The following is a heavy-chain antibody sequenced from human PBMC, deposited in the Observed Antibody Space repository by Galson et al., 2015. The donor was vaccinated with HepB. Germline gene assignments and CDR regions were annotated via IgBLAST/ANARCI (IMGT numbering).Heavy chain of an antibody. J-gene: IGHJ4*02. CDR1: GYTFTDYY. CDR2: INPKSGGT. Sequence: CKASGYTFTDYYIHWVRQAPGQGLEWMGRINPKSGGTNYAQKFQGRVTMTKDTSISTAYMELSRLRFDDTVVYFCARALRSYDSSAYHFDYGGQGTLVTVSS. V-gene: IGHV1-2*05. CDR3: ARALRSYDSSAYHFDY. D-gene: IGHD3-22*01.